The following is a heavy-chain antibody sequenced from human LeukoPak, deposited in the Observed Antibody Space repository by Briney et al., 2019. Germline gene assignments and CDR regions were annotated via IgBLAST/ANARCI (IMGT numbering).Heavy chain of an antibody. J-gene: IGHJ5*02. CDR3: ARESYP. V-gene: IGHV3-7*03. CDR2: IKQDGSEK. CDR1: GFNFNNYW. Sequence: GGSLRLSCAASGFNFNNYWMSWVRQAPGKGLEWVANIKQDGSEKYYVDSVKGRFTISRDNAKNSLYLQMNSLRAEDTAVYYCARESYPWGQGTLVTVSS. D-gene: IGHD3-10*01.